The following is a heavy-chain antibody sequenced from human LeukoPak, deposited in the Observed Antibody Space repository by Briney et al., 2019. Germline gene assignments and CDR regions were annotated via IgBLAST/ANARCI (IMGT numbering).Heavy chain of an antibody. Sequence: SETLSLTCAVYGGSFSGYYWSWIRQPPWKGLEWIGEINHSGSTNYNPSLKSRVTISVDTSKNQFSLKLSSVTAADTAVYYCARVTKYSGSFKAAFDIWGQGTMVTVSS. CDR1: GGSFSGYY. CDR3: ARVTKYSGSFKAAFDI. V-gene: IGHV4-34*01. CDR2: INHSGST. J-gene: IGHJ3*02. D-gene: IGHD1-26*01.